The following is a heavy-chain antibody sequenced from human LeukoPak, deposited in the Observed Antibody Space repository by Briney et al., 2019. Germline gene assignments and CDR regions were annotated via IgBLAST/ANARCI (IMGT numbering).Heavy chain of an antibody. CDR1: GGSFSGYY. V-gene: IGHV4-34*01. Sequence: SETLSLTCAVYGGSFSGYYWSWIRQPPGKGLEWIGEINHSGSTNYNPSLKSRVTISVDTSKNQFSLKLSSVTAADTAVYYCARGRSYCDGDCYSAPEYFQHWGQGTLVTVSS. J-gene: IGHJ1*01. D-gene: IGHD2-21*02. CDR3: ARGRSYCDGDCYSAPEYFQH. CDR2: INHSGST.